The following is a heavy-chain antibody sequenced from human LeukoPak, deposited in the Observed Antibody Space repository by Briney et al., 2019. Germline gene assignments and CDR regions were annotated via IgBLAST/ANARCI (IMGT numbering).Heavy chain of an antibody. Sequence: SETLSLTCTVSGYSISSGYYWGWIRQPPGKGLEWIGSIYHSVSTYYNPSLKSRVTISVDTSKDQFSLKLSSVTAADTAVYYCARAPTVTNAFDIWGQGTMVTVSS. D-gene: IGHD4-17*01. CDR2: IYHSVST. V-gene: IGHV4-38-2*02. CDR1: GYSISSGYY. CDR3: ARAPTVTNAFDI. J-gene: IGHJ3*02.